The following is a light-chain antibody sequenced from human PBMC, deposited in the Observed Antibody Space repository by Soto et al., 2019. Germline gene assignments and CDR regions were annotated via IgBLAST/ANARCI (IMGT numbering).Light chain of an antibody. CDR1: NSDVGGYNY. CDR3: SSYTSSILV. CDR2: EVS. Sequence: QSALTQPASVSGSPGQSITVSCTGTNSDVGGYNYVSWYQQYPGKAPKLMIYEVSNRPSGVSNRFSGSKSGNTDSLTISGLQAEDEADYYCSSYTSSILVFGGGTKLTVL. J-gene: IGLJ3*02. V-gene: IGLV2-14*01.